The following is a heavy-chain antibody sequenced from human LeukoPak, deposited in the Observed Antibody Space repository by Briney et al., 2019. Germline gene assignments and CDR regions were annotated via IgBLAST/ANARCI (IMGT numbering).Heavy chain of an antibody. CDR2: ISTYNGNA. CDR1: GYTFTSYG. D-gene: IGHD3-10*01. V-gene: IGHV1-18*01. CDR3: ARFPYGSGSPFAP. J-gene: IGHJ5*02. Sequence: ASMRVSCTAYGYTFTSYGITWGRQAPGQGFEWMGWISTYNGNANYAQRLQGRVTMTTDTSTSTAYMELRSLTSDDTAVYYCARFPYGSGSPFAPWGQGTLVTVSS.